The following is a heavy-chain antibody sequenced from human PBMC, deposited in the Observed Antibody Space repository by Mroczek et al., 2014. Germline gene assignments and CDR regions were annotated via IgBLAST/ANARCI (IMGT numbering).Heavy chain of an antibody. CDR3: ARGGSAYQLLYQDAFDI. CDR1: GFTFSSYA. J-gene: IGHJ3*02. Sequence: ESGGGVVQPGRSLRLSCAASGFTFSSYAMHWVRQAPGKGLEWVAVISYDGSNKYYADSVKGRFTISRDNSKNTLYLQMNSLRAEDTAVYYCARGGSAYQLLYQDAFDIWGQGTMVTVSS. CDR2: ISYDGSNK. D-gene: IGHD2-2*02. V-gene: IGHV3-30-3*01.